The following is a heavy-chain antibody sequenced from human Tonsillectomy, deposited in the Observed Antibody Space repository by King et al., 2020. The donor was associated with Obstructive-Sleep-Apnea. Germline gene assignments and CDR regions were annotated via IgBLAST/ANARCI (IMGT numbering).Heavy chain of an antibody. V-gene: IGHV3-9*01. CDR3: VKDRAGGVPDAFDI. CDR1: GFSFDDYA. D-gene: IGHD3-16*01. Sequence: QLVQSGGGLVQPGRSLRLSCAASGFSFDDYAMHWVRQTPGKGLEWVSGINWNSGNIGYADSVKGRFTISRDNATNSLYLQMNSLRAEDTALYYCVKDRAGGVPDAFDIWGQGTMVTVSS. CDR2: INWNSGNI. J-gene: IGHJ3*02.